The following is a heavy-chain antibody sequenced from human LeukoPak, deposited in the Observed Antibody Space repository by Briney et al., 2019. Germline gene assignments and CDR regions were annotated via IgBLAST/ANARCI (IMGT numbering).Heavy chain of an antibody. CDR2: ISAYNGNT. D-gene: IGHD3-10*01. J-gene: IGHJ5*02. CDR3: ARDPAMVRGVIIRWFDP. Sequence: GASVKVSCKASGYTFTSYGISWVRQAPGQGLEWMGWISAYNGNTNHAQKLQGRVTMTTDTSTSTAYMELRSLRSDDTAVYYCARDPAMVRGVIIRWFDPWGQGTLVTVSS. CDR1: GYTFTSYG. V-gene: IGHV1-18*01.